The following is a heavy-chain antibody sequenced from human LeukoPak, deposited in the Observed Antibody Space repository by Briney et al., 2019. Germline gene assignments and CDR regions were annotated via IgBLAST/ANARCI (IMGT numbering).Heavy chain of an antibody. J-gene: IGHJ4*02. Sequence: GGSLRLSCAASGFTFSTYYMTWLRQAPGKGLEWVANIKQEGSEKYYVDSVKGRFTISRDNAKNSLYLQMNSLRAEDTAVYYCAREGRGVTGYFDYWGQGTLVTVSS. V-gene: IGHV3-7*01. CDR2: IKQEGSEK. CDR3: AREGRGVTGYFDY. CDR1: GFTFSTYY. D-gene: IGHD3-10*01.